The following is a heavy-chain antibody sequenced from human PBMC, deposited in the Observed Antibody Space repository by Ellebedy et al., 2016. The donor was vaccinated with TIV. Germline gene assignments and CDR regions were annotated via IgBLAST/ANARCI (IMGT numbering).Heavy chain of an antibody. CDR2: IIPIFGTA. V-gene: IGHV1-69*13. CDR1: GGTFSSYA. Sequence: SVKVSXKASGGTFSSYAISWVRQAPGQGLEWMGGIIPIFGTANYAQKFQGRVTITADESTSTAYMELSSLRSEDTAVYYCARDYSGSPYYYYGMDVWGQGTTVTVSS. J-gene: IGHJ6*02. CDR3: ARDYSGSPYYYYGMDV. D-gene: IGHD1-26*01.